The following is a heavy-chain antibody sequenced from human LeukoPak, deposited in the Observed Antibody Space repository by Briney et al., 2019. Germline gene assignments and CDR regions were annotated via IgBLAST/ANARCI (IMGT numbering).Heavy chain of an antibody. CDR3: ARDMVRATVTYVFDY. D-gene: IGHD4-17*01. V-gene: IGHV3-30*03. CDR2: ISYDGSNK. J-gene: IGHJ4*02. Sequence: GGSLRLSCAASGFTFSSYNMNWVRQAPGKGLEWVAVISYDGSNKYYADSVKGRFTISRDNSKNTLYLQMNSLRAEDTAVYYCARDMVRATVTYVFDYWGQGTLVTVSS. CDR1: GFTFSSYN.